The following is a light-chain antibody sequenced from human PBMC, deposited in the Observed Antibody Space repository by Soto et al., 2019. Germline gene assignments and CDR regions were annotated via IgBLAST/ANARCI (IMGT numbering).Light chain of an antibody. V-gene: IGLV2-23*01. Sequence: QSALTQPASVSGSPGQSITISCTGTSSDVGSYNLVSWYQQHPGNAPKLMIYEGSKRPAGVSNRVLGSKSGNTASLTISGLQAEDEADYYCCSFARGSTLVFGGGTKLTVL. J-gene: IGLJ3*02. CDR1: SSDVGSYNL. CDR2: EGS. CDR3: CSFARGSTLV.